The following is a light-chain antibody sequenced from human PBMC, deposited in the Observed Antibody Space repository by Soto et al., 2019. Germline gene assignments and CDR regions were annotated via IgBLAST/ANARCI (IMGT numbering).Light chain of an antibody. Sequence: DIQVTQSPSSVSASVGDRVTISCRASQGFSTWLAWYQQKPGKAPKLLIYAASTLQSGVPSRFSGSGSGTDFTLTINSLQPEDSATFYCQQSTGFPRLPFGGGTKVEIK. V-gene: IGKV1-12*01. CDR2: AAS. CDR1: QGFSTW. J-gene: IGKJ4*01. CDR3: QQSTGFPRLP.